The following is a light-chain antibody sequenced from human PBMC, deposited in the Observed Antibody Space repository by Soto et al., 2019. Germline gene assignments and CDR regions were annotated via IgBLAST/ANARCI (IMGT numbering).Light chain of an antibody. Sequence: EIVMTPSPGTLSLSPGERASLSCRASQSVTSYLAWYQQKPGQAPRLLISDASDRAPGIPDRFSGSGSGTDFTLTTNRLVPEDFAVYYCQQRSNWPRTFGQGTKVDIK. V-gene: IGKV3-11*01. CDR1: QSVTSY. CDR2: DAS. CDR3: QQRSNWPRT. J-gene: IGKJ1*01.